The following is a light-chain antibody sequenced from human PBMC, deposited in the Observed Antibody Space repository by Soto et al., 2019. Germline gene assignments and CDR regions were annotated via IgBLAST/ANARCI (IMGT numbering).Light chain of an antibody. V-gene: IGKV3-15*01. Sequence: EIEMTQSPATLSASPGERATLSCRATESTNNYLHWYQQKPGRAPKLLIDGASTRASGIPSRFSGSGSGTEFTLTISSLQSEDVAVYYCQQYNKWPLPFGGGTRVEVK. CDR1: ESTNNY. CDR3: QQYNKWPLP. CDR2: GAS. J-gene: IGKJ4*01.